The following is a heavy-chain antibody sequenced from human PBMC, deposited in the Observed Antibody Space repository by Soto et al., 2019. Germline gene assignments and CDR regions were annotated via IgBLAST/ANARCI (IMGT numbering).Heavy chain of an antibody. CDR3: TKSRRSVLMVYGFGGMDV. CDR2: ISGSGDGT. Sequence: GSLGLSCAASGFSVSDYAMSWVRQAPGKGLGWVSSISGSGDGTYYGDSVKGRFTLSRDTSQKTLYLQMNNLRGEDTAVYFCTKSRRSVLMVYGFGGMDVWGRGTTVTVSS. CDR1: GFSVSDYA. D-gene: IGHD2-8*01. V-gene: IGHV3-23*01. J-gene: IGHJ6*02.